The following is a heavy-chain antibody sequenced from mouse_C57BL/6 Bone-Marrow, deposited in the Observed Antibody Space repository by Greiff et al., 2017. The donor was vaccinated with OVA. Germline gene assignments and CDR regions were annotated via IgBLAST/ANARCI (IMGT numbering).Heavy chain of an antibody. CDR2: INPNNGGT. Sequence: EVQLQQSGPELVKPGASVKISCKASGYTFTDYHMNWVKQSHGKSLEWIGDINPNNGGTSYNQKFKGKATLTVDKSSSTAYMELRSLTSEDSAVYYCARDGDAFDYWGQGTTLTVSS. V-gene: IGHV1-26*01. CDR1: GYTFTDYH. D-gene: IGHD2-3*01. J-gene: IGHJ2*01. CDR3: ARDGDAFDY.